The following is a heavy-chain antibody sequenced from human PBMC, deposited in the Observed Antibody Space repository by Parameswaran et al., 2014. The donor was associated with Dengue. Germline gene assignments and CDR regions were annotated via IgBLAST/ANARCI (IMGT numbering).Heavy chain of an antibody. Sequence: SETLSLTCAVYGGSFSGYYWSWIRQPPGKGLEWIGEINHSGSTNYNPSLKSRVTISVDTSKNQFSLKLSSVTAADTAVYYCARKSGGSCDYWGQGTLVTVSS. CDR3: ARKSGGSCDY. V-gene: IGHV4-34*01. CDR2: INHSGST. CDR1: GGSFSGYY. D-gene: IGHD2-15*01. J-gene: IGHJ4*02.